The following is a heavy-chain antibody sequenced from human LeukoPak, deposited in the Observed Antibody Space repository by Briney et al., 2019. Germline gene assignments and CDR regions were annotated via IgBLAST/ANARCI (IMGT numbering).Heavy chain of an antibody. CDR2: ISWNSGSI. Sequence: QPGGSLRLSCAASGFTFDDYAMRWVRQAPGKGLEWVSGISWNSGSIGYADSVKGRFTISRDNAKNSLYLQMNSLRAEDTALYYCAKDTKFYYDSSGYYQYWGQGTLVTVSS. J-gene: IGHJ4*02. V-gene: IGHV3-9*01. CDR1: GFTFDDYA. CDR3: AKDTKFYYDSSGYYQY. D-gene: IGHD3-22*01.